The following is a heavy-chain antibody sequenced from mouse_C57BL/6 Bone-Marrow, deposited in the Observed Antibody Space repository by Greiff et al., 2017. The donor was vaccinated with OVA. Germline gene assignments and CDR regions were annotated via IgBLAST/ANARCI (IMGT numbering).Heavy chain of an antibody. CDR2: ISYDGSN. J-gene: IGHJ2*01. Sequence: EVKLLESGPGLVKPSQSLSLTCSVTGSSITSGYYWNWIRQFPGNKLEWMGYISYDGSNNYNPSLKNRISITRDTSKNQFFLTLNSVTTEDTATYYCARDGVLRLDYWGQGTTLTVSS. CDR3: ARDGVLRLDY. D-gene: IGHD1-1*01. V-gene: IGHV3-6*01. CDR1: GSSITSGYY.